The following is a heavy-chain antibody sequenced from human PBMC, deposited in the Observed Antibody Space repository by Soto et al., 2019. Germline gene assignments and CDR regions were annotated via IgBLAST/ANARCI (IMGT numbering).Heavy chain of an antibody. CDR2: ISTYSINT. D-gene: IGHD4-4*01. J-gene: IGHJ4*02. CDR1: GYTFTTFG. Sequence: QLVQSGPEVKKPGASVKVSCKASGYTFTTFGITWVRQTPGQGLEWMGWISTYSINTQYAQNLKDRVTMTTDTPTNTANRKLKNLSSDDTPVYYCARHSNLDSGGQEPLVPFSS. CDR3: ARHSNLDS. V-gene: IGHV1-18*01.